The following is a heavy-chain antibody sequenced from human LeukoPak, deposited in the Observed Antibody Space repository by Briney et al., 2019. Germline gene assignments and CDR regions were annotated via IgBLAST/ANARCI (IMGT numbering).Heavy chain of an antibody. Sequence: GGSLRLSCAASGFTFSSYAMSWVRQAPGKGLEWVSAISGSGDSTYYADSVKGRFTISRDNSKNTLYLQMNSLRAEDTAVYYCARDFFAPGIPAANYMDVWGKGTTVTVSS. CDR1: GFTFSSYA. CDR2: ISGSGDST. D-gene: IGHD6-13*01. J-gene: IGHJ6*03. CDR3: ARDFFAPGIPAANYMDV. V-gene: IGHV3-23*01.